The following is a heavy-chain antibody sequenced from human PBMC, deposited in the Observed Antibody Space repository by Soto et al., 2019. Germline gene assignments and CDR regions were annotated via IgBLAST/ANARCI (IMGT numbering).Heavy chain of an antibody. J-gene: IGHJ4*02. CDR1: GGSVSSSSYY. Sequence: SETLSLTCTVSGGSVSSSSYYWGWIRQPPGEGLEWIGTIYHTGNTYYNPSLKSRVPISVDTSKSQFSLLLNSVTAADTAVYYCARLSAITFGAVRWPCYFDYWGQGTLVTVSS. CDR3: ARLSAITFGAVRWPCYFDY. V-gene: IGHV4-39*01. D-gene: IGHD3-16*01. CDR2: IYHTGNT.